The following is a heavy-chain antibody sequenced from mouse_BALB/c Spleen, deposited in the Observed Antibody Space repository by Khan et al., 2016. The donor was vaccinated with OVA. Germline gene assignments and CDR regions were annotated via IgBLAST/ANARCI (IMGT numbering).Heavy chain of an antibody. V-gene: IGHV3-8*02. J-gene: IGHJ3*01. Sequence: EVQLQESGPSLVKPSQTLSLTCSVTGDSITSGYWSWIRKFPGNKLEYMGYMIYTGYTDYNPSLKSRIAITRHTSKNQDYLQLNSITADDTATYYCARSTYRYAFAYWGQGTLVTVSA. CDR2: MIYTGYT. D-gene: IGHD2-14*01. CDR3: ARSTYRYAFAY. CDR1: GDSITSGY.